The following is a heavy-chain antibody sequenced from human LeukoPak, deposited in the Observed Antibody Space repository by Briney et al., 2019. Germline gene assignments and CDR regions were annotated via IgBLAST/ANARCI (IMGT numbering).Heavy chain of an antibody. D-gene: IGHD3-22*01. V-gene: IGHV1-2*02. J-gene: IGHJ4*02. CDR3: ARDLTTYYDGRGNPDY. CDR1: GYAFTAYY. Sequence: ASVKVSCKASGYAFTAYYIHWVRQAPGQGLEWMGWINPNSGGTSYAQKFQGRVTMTRDTSISTAYMELNRLRSDDTAVYYCARDLTTYYDGRGNPDYWGLGTLVTVSS. CDR2: INPNSGGT.